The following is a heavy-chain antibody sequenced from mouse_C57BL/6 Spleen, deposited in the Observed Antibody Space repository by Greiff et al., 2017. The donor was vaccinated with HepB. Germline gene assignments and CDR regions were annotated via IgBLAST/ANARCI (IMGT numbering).Heavy chain of an antibody. V-gene: IGHV5-12*01. CDR2: ISNGGGST. D-gene: IGHD1-1*01. CDR3: ARQGTTRSYFDY. Sequence: EVKLVESGGGLVQPGGSLKLSCAASGFTFSDYYMYWVRQTPEKRLEWVAYISNGGGSTYYPDTVKGRFTISRDNAKNTLYLQMSRLKSEDTAMYYCARQGTTRSYFDYWGQGTTLTVSS. CDR1: GFTFSDYY. J-gene: IGHJ2*01.